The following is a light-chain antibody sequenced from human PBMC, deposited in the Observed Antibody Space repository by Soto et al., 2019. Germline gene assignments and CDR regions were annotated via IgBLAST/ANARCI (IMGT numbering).Light chain of an antibody. CDR2: DAS. J-gene: IGKJ4*01. Sequence: EIVLTQSPATLSLSPGERATLSCRASQSVGSSLAWYQQKPGQAPRLLIYDASNRATGIPARFSGSGSGTDFTLTLSSLEPEDFAVYYCQQRTYWPPLTFGGGTKVEIK. V-gene: IGKV3-11*01. CDR1: QSVGSS. CDR3: QQRTYWPPLT.